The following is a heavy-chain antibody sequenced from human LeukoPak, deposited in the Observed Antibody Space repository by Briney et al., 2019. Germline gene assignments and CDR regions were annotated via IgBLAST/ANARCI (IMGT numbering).Heavy chain of an antibody. V-gene: IGHV3-43*02. CDR2: ISGDGGST. J-gene: IGHJ6*02. D-gene: IGHD6-13*01. CDR3: AKDLRYSSTPYYYYYGMDV. Sequence: GGSLRLSCAASGITFDDYAMHWVRQAPGKGLEWVSLISGDGGSTYYADSVKGRFTISRDNSKNSLYLQMNSLRTEDTALYYCAKDLRYSSTPYYYYYGMDVWGQGTTVTVSS. CDR1: GITFDDYA.